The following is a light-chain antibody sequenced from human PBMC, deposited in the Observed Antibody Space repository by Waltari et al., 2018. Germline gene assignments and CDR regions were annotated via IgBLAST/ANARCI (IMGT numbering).Light chain of an antibody. V-gene: IGLV3-1*01. J-gene: IGLJ2*01. CDR1: ELGHKF. CDR2: QDL. Sequence: SYELTQPPSVSVTPGQTAKIACSGEELGHKFAYWYQQRPGQSPLLVIYQDLKRPSGISGRFSGSTSGNTTTLTITGAQAIDEADYYCQAWDDSVCGFGGGTRLTVL. CDR3: QAWDDSVCG.